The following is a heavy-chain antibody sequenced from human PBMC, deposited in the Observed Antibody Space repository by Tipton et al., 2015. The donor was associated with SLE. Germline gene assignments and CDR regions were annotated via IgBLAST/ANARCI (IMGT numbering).Heavy chain of an antibody. Sequence: TLSLTCTVSGGSISSGGDYGTWIRQSAGKGLEWIGHFYIGGTTNYNPSLKSRITISQDTSKDQFSLRLTSVTAADTAVYYCAMATIPGTFDIWGQGTMVTVSS. CDR3: AMATIPGTFDI. D-gene: IGHD5-24*01. CDR2: FYIGGTT. J-gene: IGHJ3*02. V-gene: IGHV4-61*09. CDR1: GGSISSGGDY.